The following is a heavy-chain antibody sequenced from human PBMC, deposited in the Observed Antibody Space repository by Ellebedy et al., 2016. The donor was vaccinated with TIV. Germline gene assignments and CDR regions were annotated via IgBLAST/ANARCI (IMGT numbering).Heavy chain of an antibody. Sequence: PGGSLRLSCVASEFTFNSYGLHWVRQAPGKGLEWVAVVWYDGSSEDYAESVKGRFTISRYNSKNTPYLQMNSLGVEDTAVYYCARDPGIYDFWGGPDYYYGMDVWGQGTTVTVSS. CDR1: EFTFNSYG. V-gene: IGHV3-33*01. CDR2: VWYDGSSE. J-gene: IGHJ6*02. CDR3: ARDPGIYDFWGGPDYYYGMDV. D-gene: IGHD3-3*01.